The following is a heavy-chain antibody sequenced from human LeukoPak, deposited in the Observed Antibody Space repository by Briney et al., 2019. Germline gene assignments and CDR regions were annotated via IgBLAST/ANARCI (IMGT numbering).Heavy chain of an antibody. J-gene: IGHJ4*02. V-gene: IGHV1-69*05. Sequence: GSSVKVSCKASGGTFSSYAISWVRQAPGQGLEWMGRIIPIFGTANYAQKFQGRVTITTDESTSTAYMELSSLRSDDTAVYYCARDADAAAFFDYWGQGTLVTVSS. CDR3: ARDADAAAFFDY. CDR2: IIPIFGTA. CDR1: GGTFSSYA. D-gene: IGHD2-15*01.